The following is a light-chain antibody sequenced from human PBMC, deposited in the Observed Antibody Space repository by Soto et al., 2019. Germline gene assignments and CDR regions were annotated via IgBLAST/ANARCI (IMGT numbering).Light chain of an antibody. J-gene: IGKJ1*01. Sequence: EIVLTQSPATLSLSTGERATLSCRASQSDSSYLAWYQQKPGQATRLLIYDASNRATGIPARFSGSGSGTEFTLTISSLQPDDSATYYCQHYSLYSPWTFGQGTKVDI. V-gene: IGKV3-11*01. CDR1: QSDSSY. CDR2: DAS. CDR3: QHYSLYSPWT.